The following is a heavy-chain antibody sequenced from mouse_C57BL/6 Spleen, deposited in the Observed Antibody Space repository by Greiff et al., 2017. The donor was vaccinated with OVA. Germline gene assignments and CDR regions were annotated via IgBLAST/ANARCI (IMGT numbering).Heavy chain of an antibody. D-gene: IGHD1-1*01. CDR1: GFSLTSYG. CDR3: ARNGDYGSSYRYFDV. V-gene: IGHV2-2*01. CDR2: IWSGGST. J-gene: IGHJ1*03. Sequence: VQVVESGPGLVQPSQSLSITCTVSGFSLTSYGVHWVRQSPGKGLEWLGVIWSGGSTDYNAAFISRLSISKDNSKSQVFFKMNSLQADDTAIYYCARNGDYGSSYRYFDVWGTGTTVTVSS.